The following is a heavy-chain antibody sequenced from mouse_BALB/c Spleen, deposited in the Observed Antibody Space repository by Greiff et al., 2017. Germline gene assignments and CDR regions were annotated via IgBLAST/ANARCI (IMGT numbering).Heavy chain of an antibody. CDR2: ISSGGST. V-gene: IGHV5-6-5*01. CDR3: ARAKGAMDY. CDR1: GFTFSSYA. Sequence: EVNVVESGGGLVKPGGSLKLSCAASGFTFSSYAMSWVRQTPEKRLEWVASISSGGSTYYPDRVKGRFTISRDNARNILYLQMSSLRSEDTAMYYCARAKGAMDYWGQGTSVTVSS. J-gene: IGHJ4*01.